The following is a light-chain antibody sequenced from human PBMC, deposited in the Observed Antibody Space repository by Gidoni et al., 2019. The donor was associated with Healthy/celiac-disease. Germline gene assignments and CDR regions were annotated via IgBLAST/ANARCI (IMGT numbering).Light chain of an antibody. CDR2: DAS. CDR1: QDISNY. Sequence: DIQMTQSPSSLSVSVGDRATITCQASQDISNYLNWYQQKPGKAPKLLIYDASNLETGVPSRFSGSGSGTDFTFTISSLQPEDIATYYCQQYDNLPLTFGGGTKVEIK. CDR3: QQYDNLPLT. J-gene: IGKJ4*01. V-gene: IGKV1-33*01.